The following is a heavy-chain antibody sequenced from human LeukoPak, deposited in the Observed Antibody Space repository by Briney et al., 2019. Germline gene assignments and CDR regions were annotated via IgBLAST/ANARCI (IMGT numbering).Heavy chain of an antibody. CDR3: ARHAKPYGSSCVN. D-gene: IGHD6-13*01. CDR2: IDPSDSYT. CDR1: GYSFTNFR. J-gene: IGHJ4*02. Sequence: GESLKISCKGSGYSFTNFRICWVRQMPGKGLEWMGRIDPSDSYTNYSPSFQGNVTISAAKSCNTAYLQWTSLKASDTAMSYCARHAKPYGSSCVNWGQGTLVTVSS. V-gene: IGHV5-10-1*01.